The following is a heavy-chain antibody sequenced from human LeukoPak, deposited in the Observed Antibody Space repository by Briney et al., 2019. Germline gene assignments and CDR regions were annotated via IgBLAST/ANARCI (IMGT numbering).Heavy chain of an antibody. D-gene: IGHD1-7*01. Sequence: ASVKVSCKASGYTFTSYGISWVRQAPGQGLEWMGWISAYNGNTNYAQKLQGRVTMTTDTSTSTAYMELRSLRSDDTAVYYCARDRVGMAGTTVGWFDPWGQGTLVTDSS. CDR3: ARDRVGMAGTTVGWFDP. V-gene: IGHV1-18*01. CDR1: GYTFTSYG. CDR2: ISAYNGNT. J-gene: IGHJ5*02.